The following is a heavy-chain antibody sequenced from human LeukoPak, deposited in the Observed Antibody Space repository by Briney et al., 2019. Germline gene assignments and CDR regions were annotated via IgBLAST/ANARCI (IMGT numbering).Heavy chain of an antibody. CDR1: GFTFSDYY. V-gene: IGHV4-34*01. Sequence: GSLRLSCAASGFTFSDYYMSWIRQPPGKGLEWIGEINHSGSTNYNPSLKSRVTISVDTSKNQFSLKLSSVTAADTAVYYCASGLGKGRYCSSTSCSTGVYWGQGTLVTVSS. CDR2: INHSGST. CDR3: ASGLGKGRYCSSTSCSTGVY. J-gene: IGHJ4*02. D-gene: IGHD2-2*01.